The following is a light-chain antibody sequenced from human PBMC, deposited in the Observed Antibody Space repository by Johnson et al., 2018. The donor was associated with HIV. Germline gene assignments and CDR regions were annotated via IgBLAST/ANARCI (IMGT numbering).Light chain of an antibody. CDR3: GTWDSSLSAGEV. CDR2: ENN. J-gene: IGLJ1*01. Sequence: QSVLTQPPSVSAAPGQRVTISCSGSSSNIGNDSVSWYQQLPGTAPELLIYENNKRPSGIPDRFSGSKSGTSATLGITGLQTGDEADYYCGTWDSSLSAGEVFGTGTKVTVL. V-gene: IGLV1-51*02. CDR1: SSNIGNDS.